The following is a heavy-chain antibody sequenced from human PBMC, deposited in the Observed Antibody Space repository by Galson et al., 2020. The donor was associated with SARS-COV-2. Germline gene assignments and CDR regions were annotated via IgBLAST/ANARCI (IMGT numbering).Heavy chain of an antibody. J-gene: IGHJ4*02. Sequence: TGGSLRLSCAASGFTFSSYAMHWVRQAPGKGLEWVAVISYDGSNKYYADSVKGRFTISRDNSKNTLYLQMNSLRAEDTAVYYCARDFKDLGYSRTLDYWGQGTLVTVSS. V-gene: IGHV3-30-3*01. CDR3: ARDFKDLGYSRTLDY. CDR1: GFTFSSYA. D-gene: IGHD6-13*01. CDR2: ISYDGSNK.